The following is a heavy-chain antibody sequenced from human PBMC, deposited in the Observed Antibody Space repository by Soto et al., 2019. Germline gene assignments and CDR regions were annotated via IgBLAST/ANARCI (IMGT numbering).Heavy chain of an antibody. V-gene: IGHV1-2*04. Sequence: QVQLVQSGAEVKEPGALVTVSCRASGDRFTDYYMHWVRQAPGQGLEWMGWINPNSGVTKYAQKFQGWVTMTRDTSIRTVYMQLSRLGFDDTAIYYCARESGGATATLDYYYFYMDVWGTGTTVTVSS. J-gene: IGHJ6*03. CDR2: INPNSGVT. CDR1: GDRFTDYY. D-gene: IGHD5-12*01. CDR3: ARESGGATATLDYYYFYMDV.